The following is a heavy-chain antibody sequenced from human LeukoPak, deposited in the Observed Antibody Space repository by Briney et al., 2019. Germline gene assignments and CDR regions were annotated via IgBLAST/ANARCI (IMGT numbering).Heavy chain of an antibody. V-gene: IGHV1-2*02. D-gene: IGHD5-24*01. CDR2: IRPNSGGT. CDR1: GYTFTGYY. Sequence: ASVKVSCKSSGYTFTGYYIHWVRQAPGQGLEWMGWIRPNSGGTKNAQKFQGRVTMTRDTSISTAYMELNRLTSDDTAVYYCATYNYSTLQYYYAMDVWGQGTTVTVSS. CDR3: ATYNYSTLQYYYAMDV. J-gene: IGHJ6*02.